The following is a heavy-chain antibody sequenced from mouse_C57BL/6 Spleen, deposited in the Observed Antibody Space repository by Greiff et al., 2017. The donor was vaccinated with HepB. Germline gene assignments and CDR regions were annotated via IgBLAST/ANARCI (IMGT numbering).Heavy chain of an antibody. D-gene: IGHD1-1*01. CDR3: ARCDYGSSFDY. Sequence: QVQLQQSGPELVKPGASVKISCKASGYAFSSSWMNWVKQRPGKGLEWIGRIYPGDGDTNYNGKFKGKATLTADKSSSTAYMQRSSLTSEDSAVYFCARCDYGSSFDYWGQGTTLTVSS. V-gene: IGHV1-82*01. CDR1: GYAFSSSW. CDR2: IYPGDGDT. J-gene: IGHJ2*01.